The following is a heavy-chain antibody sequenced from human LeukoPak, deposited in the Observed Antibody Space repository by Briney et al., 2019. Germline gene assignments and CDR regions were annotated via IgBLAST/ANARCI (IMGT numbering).Heavy chain of an antibody. CDR1: GGSFSGYY. CDR3: ARGGYIGYSSSWYGGKTDY. D-gene: IGHD6-13*01. Sequence: PSETLSLTCAVYGGSFSGYYWSWIRQPPGKGLEWIGEINHSGSTNYNPSLKSRVTISVDTSKNQFSLKLSPVTAADTAVYYCARGGYIGYSSSWYGGKTDYWGQGTLVTVSS. CDR2: INHSGST. V-gene: IGHV4-34*01. J-gene: IGHJ4*02.